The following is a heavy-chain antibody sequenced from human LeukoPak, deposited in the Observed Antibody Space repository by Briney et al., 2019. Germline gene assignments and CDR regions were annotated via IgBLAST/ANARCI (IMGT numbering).Heavy chain of an antibody. D-gene: IGHD1-26*01. CDR2: ISTNGGST. CDR1: GFTFSSYA. J-gene: IGHJ4*02. V-gene: IGHV3-23*01. Sequence: PGGSLRLSCAASGFTFSSYAMSWVRQAPGKGLEWVSGISTNGGSTSYADSVKGRFTISRDNSKNTLYLQMNSLRAEDTAVYYCAKAGPGVGATPYFDYWGQGTLVTVSS. CDR3: AKAGPGVGATPYFDY.